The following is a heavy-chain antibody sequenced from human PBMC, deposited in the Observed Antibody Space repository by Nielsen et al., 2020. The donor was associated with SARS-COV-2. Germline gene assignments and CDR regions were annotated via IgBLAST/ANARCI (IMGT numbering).Heavy chain of an antibody. CDR1: GYTFTSYA. CDR2: INAGNGNT. Sequence: ASVKVSCKASGYTFTSYAMHWVRQAPGQRLEWMGWINAGNGNTKYSQKFQGRVTITRDTSASTAYMELSSLRSEDTAVYYCARTSVGRFLEWLLYFDYWGQGTLVTVSS. J-gene: IGHJ4*02. V-gene: IGHV1-3*01. CDR3: ARTSVGRFLEWLLYFDY. D-gene: IGHD3-3*01.